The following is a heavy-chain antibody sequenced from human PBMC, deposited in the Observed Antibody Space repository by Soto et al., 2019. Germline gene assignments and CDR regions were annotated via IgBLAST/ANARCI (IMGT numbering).Heavy chain of an antibody. CDR2: IYYSGST. Sequence: QLQLQESGPGLVKPSETLSLTCTVSGGSISSSSYYWGWIRQPPGKGLEWIGSIYYSGSTYYNPSLKSRVTISVDTSKNQFSLKLSSVTAADTAVYYCARRSGSSSWSGNALFDLWGRGTLVTVSS. V-gene: IGHV4-39*01. J-gene: IGHJ2*01. D-gene: IGHD6-13*01. CDR3: ARRSGSSSWSGNALFDL. CDR1: GGSISSSSYY.